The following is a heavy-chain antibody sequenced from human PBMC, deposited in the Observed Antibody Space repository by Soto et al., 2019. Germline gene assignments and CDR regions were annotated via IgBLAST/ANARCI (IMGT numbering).Heavy chain of an antibody. J-gene: IGHJ5*02. CDR2: IYYSGST. CDR1: GGSITSSGYY. D-gene: IGHD6-13*01. V-gene: IGHV4-39*07. Sequence: SETLCLTCSVSGGSITSSGYYWGWIRQPPGKGLEWIGNIYYSGSTYYNPSLKSRVTMSVDTSKNQFSLKLSSVTAADTAVYYCARVFSDSSSFFDPWGQGTLVTVSS. CDR3: ARVFSDSSSFFDP.